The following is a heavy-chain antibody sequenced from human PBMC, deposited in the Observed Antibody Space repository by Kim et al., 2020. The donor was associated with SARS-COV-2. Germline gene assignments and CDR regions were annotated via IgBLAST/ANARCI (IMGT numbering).Heavy chain of an antibody. CDR2: AYYIGNT. D-gene: IGHD6-13*01. J-gene: IGHJ6*03. CDR3: ARHQRYSSSWYVAFYYYYMTV. Sequence: SETLSLTCTVSGGSLSSSSYYWGWIRQPPGKGLEWIGTAYYIGNTYYNPSLKSRVTIAVDTSKNQFSLKLGSVTAADTAVYYCARHQRYSSSWYVAFYYYYMTVWGNGTTDTASS. CDR1: GGSLSSSSYY. V-gene: IGHV4-39*01.